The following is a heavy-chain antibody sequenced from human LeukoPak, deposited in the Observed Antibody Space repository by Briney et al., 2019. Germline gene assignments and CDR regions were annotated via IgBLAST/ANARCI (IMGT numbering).Heavy chain of an antibody. CDR1: GFTFSSYS. CDR3: AREYPLTMVPGDGMDV. CDR2: ISSSSSYI. D-gene: IGHD3-10*01. V-gene: IGHV3-21*01. Sequence: GGSLRLSCAASGFTFSSYSMNWVRQAPGKGLEWVSSISSSSSYIYYADSVKGRFTISRDNAKNSLYLQMNSLRAEDTAVYYCAREYPLTMVPGDGMDVWGQGTTVTVSS. J-gene: IGHJ6*02.